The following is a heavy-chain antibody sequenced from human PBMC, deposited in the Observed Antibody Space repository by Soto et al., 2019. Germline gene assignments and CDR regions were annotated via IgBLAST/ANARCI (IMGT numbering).Heavy chain of an antibody. CDR1: GFTFSSYS. CDR2: ISSSSSYI. CDR3: ATLYYDFWSGCIDY. D-gene: IGHD3-3*01. J-gene: IGHJ4*02. V-gene: IGHV3-21*01. Sequence: PGGSLRLSCAASGFTFSSYSMNWVRQAPGKGLEWVSSISSSSSYIYYADSVKGRFTISRDNAKNSLYLQMNSLRAEDTAVYYCATLYYDFWSGCIDYWGQGTLVTAPQ.